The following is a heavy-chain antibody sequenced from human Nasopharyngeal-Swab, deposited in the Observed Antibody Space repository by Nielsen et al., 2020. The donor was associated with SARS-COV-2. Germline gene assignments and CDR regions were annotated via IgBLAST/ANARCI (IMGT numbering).Heavy chain of an antibody. CDR2: IGTAGDT. V-gene: IGHV3-13*01. J-gene: IGHJ4*02. D-gene: IGHD6-19*01. CDR3: ARADSSGWYNYFDY. CDR1: GFPFDDYA. Sequence: GESLKISCAASGFPFDDYAMHWVRQATGKGLEWVSAIGTAGDTYYPGSVKGRFTISRENAKNSLYLQMNSLRAGDTAVYYCARADSSGWYNYFDYWGQGTLVTVSS.